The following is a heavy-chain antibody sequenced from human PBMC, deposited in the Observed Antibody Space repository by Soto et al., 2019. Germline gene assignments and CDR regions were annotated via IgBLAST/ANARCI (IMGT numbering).Heavy chain of an antibody. CDR2: IWYDGSNK. Sequence: GGSLRLCCAASGFTFSSYGMHWFRQAPGKGLEWVAVIWYDGSNKYYADSVKGRFTISRDNSKNPLYLQMNSLRAEDTAVYYCARGRRELTAVAGGNYFDYWGQGTLVTVSS. D-gene: IGHD6-19*01. J-gene: IGHJ4*02. V-gene: IGHV3-33*01. CDR1: GFTFSSYG. CDR3: ARGRRELTAVAGGNYFDY.